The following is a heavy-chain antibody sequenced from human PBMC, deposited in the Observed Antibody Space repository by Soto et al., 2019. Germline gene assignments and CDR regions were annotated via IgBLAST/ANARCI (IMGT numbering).Heavy chain of an antibody. Sequence: QLQLQESGPGLVKPSDTLSLTCTVSGGSISGSSYYWVWIRQPPGKGLEWIATTYYSGSTYYNPSLKSRVTISVDTSKNQFSLKLNSVTAADTAVYYCARRGIHVNIYFDPWGQGTLVTVSS. CDR3: ARRGIHVNIYFDP. CDR2: TYYSGST. V-gene: IGHV4-39*01. D-gene: IGHD6-13*01. CDR1: GGSISGSSYY. J-gene: IGHJ5*02.